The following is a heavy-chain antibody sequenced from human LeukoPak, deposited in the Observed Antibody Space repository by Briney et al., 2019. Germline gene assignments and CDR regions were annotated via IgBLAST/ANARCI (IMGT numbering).Heavy chain of an antibody. D-gene: IGHD5-18*01. J-gene: IGHJ5*02. CDR2: ISGSGGST. V-gene: IGHV3-23*01. Sequence: GRSLRPSCAASGSTVSSYAMSWVRQAPGSWLGSVSAISGSGGSTYYADSVKGPFTISRDNSKNTLYLQMNSLRAEDTAVYYCAKDGGYSYGFPFDPWGEGTLVTVSS. CDR3: AKDGGYSYGFPFDP. CDR1: GSTVSSYA.